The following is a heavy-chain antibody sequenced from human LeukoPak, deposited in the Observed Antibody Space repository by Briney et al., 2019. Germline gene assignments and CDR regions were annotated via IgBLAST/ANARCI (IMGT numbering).Heavy chain of an antibody. CDR2: MSYDGSNK. V-gene: IGHV3-30-3*01. J-gene: IGHJ4*02. CDR1: GFTFSSYA. D-gene: IGHD2-2*01. Sequence: PGGSLRLSCAASGFTFSSYAMHWVRQAPGKGLEWVAVMSYDGSNKYYADSVKGRFTISRDNSKNTLYLQMNSLRAEDTAVYYCARGLGYCSSTSCPHFDYWGQGTLVTVSS. CDR3: ARGLGYCSSTSCPHFDY.